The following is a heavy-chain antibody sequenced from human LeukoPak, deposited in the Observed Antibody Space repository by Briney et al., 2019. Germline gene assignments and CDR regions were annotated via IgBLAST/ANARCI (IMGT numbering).Heavy chain of an antibody. D-gene: IGHD6-13*01. Sequence: ASVKVSCKASGYTFTSYDINWVRQATGKGLEWMGWMNPNSGNTGYAQKFQGRVTMTRNTSISTAYMELSSLRSEDTAVYYCARIPPRLAAAALSTYWGQGTLVTVSS. CDR1: GYTFTSYD. J-gene: IGHJ4*02. CDR2: MNPNSGNT. V-gene: IGHV1-8*01. CDR3: ARIPPRLAAAALSTY.